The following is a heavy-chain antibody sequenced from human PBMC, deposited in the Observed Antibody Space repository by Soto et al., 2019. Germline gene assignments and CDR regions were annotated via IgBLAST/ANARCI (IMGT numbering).Heavy chain of an antibody. V-gene: IGHV3-23*01. CDR3: AKDRQTYYDILTDDY. J-gene: IGHJ4*02. D-gene: IGHD3-9*01. Sequence: AGGSLRLSCAASGFTFSSYAMSWVRQAPGKGLEWVSAISGSGGSTYYADSVQGRFPISRDNSKNTLYLQMNSLRAEDTAVYYCAKDRQTYYDILTDDYWGQGTLVTVSS. CDR2: ISGSGGST. CDR1: GFTFSSYA.